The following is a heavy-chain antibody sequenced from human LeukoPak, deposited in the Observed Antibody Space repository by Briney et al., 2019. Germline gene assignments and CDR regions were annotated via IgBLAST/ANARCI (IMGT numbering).Heavy chain of an antibody. V-gene: IGHV1-18*01. CDR3: ARVGIANIVATMLDFDY. J-gene: IGHJ4*02. Sequence: GASVKVSCKASGYTFTSYGISWVRQAPGQGLEWMGWISAYNGNTNYAQKLQGRVTMTTDTSTSTAYMELRSLRSDDTAVYYCARVGIANIVATMLDFDYWGQGTLVTVSS. D-gene: IGHD5-12*01. CDR2: ISAYNGNT. CDR1: GYTFTSYG.